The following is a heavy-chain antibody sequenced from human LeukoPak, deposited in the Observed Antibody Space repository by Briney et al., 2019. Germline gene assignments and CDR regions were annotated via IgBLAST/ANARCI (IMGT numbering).Heavy chain of an antibody. V-gene: IGHV4-39*07. J-gene: IGHJ5*02. Sequence: SETLSLTCTVSGGSISSSSYYWGWIRQPPGKGLEWIGSIYYSGSTYYNPSLKSRVTISVDTSKNQFSLKLSSVAAADTAVYYCARVLTSRFDPWGQGTLVTVSS. CDR2: IYYSGST. CDR3: ARVLTSRFDP. D-gene: IGHD3-16*01. CDR1: GGSISSSSYY.